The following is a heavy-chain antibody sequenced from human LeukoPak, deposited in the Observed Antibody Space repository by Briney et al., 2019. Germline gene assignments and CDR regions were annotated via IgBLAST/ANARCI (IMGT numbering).Heavy chain of an antibody. Sequence: ASVKVSCKASGGTFSSYAISWVRQAPGQGLEWMGRIIPIFGTANYAQKFQGRVTITTDESTSTAYMELSSLRSEDTAVYYCARGRYHIARANCSGGSCYSPAYYYYYMDVWGKGTTVTVSS. CDR3: ARGRYHIARANCSGGSCYSPAYYYYYMDV. D-gene: IGHD2-15*01. CDR1: GGTFSSYA. CDR2: IIPIFGTA. J-gene: IGHJ6*03. V-gene: IGHV1-69*05.